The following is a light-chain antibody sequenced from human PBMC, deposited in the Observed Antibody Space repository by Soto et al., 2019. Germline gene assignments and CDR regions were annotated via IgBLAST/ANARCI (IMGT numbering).Light chain of an antibody. CDR2: EGS. V-gene: IGLV2-23*01. CDR1: SSDVGSYNL. Sequence: QSLLTQPASVSGSPGQSITLSCTGTSSDVGSYNLVSWYQQHPGKAPKLMIYEGSKRPSGVSNRFSGSKSGNTASLTISGLQAEDEADYYCCSYAGSSLYVFGTGTKVTVL. CDR3: CSYAGSSLYV. J-gene: IGLJ1*01.